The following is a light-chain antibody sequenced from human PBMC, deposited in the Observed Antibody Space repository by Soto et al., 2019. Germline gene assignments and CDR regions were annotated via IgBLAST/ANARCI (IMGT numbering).Light chain of an antibody. J-gene: IGKJ2*01. V-gene: IGKV3-15*01. CDR2: GAS. CDR1: QSVSSN. CDR3: QQYNNWPPT. Sequence: EIVMTQSPATLSVSPGERATLSCRASQSVSSNLAWYQQKPGQAPRLLIYGASTRATGIPARFSGSGSGTEFTLTISSLQSEDVAVYYCQQYNNWPPTFGQATKLEIK.